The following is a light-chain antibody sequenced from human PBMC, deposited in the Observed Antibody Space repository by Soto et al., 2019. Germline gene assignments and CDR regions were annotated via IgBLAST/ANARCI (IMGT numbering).Light chain of an antibody. V-gene: IGLV3-21*04. CDR1: NIGSKS. J-gene: IGLJ2*01. CDR3: QVWDSSSDRDVV. CDR2: YDS. Sequence: SYELTQPPSVSVAPGKTARITCGGNNIGSKSVHWYQQKPGQAPVLVIYYDSDGPSGIPERFSGSNSGNTDTLTISRVEAGDEADYYCQVWDSSSDRDVVFGGGTKLTVL.